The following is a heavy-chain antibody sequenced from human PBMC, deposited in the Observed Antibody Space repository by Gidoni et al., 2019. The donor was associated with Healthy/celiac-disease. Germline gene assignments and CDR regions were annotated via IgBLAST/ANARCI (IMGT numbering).Heavy chain of an antibody. CDR1: GGSFSGYY. J-gene: IGHJ3*02. V-gene: IGHV4-34*01. CDR2: INHSGST. CDR3: ARATYYYDSSGYYSDAFDI. D-gene: IGHD3-22*01. Sequence: QVQLQQWGAGLLKPSETLSLTCAVYGGSFSGYYWSWIRQPPWKGLEWIGEINHSGSTNYNPSLKSRVTISVDTSKNQFSLKLSSVTAADTAVYYCARATYYYDSSGYYSDAFDIWGQGTMVTVSS.